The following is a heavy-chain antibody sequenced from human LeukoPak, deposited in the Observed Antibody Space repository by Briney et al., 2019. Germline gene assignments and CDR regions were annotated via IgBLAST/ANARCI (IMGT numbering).Heavy chain of an antibody. CDR2: ISAYNGNT. D-gene: IGHD6-19*01. J-gene: IGHJ6*02. CDR1: GYAFTSYG. CDR3: ARDRTSSGWYRGMDV. Sequence: ASVKVSCKASGYAFTSYGISWVRQAPGQGLEWMGWISAYNGNTNYAQKLQGRVTMTTDTSTSTAYMELRSLRSDDTAVYYCARDRTSSGWYRGMDVWGQGTTVTVSS. V-gene: IGHV1-18*01.